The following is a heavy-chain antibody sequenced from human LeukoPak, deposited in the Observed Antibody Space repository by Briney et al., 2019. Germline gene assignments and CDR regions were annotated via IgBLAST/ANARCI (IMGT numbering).Heavy chain of an antibody. CDR1: GYTFTGYY. V-gene: IGHV1-8*02. D-gene: IGHD3-10*01. CDR3: ARDRGRGVRGGY. CDR2: MNPNSGNT. J-gene: IGHJ4*02. Sequence: GASVKVSCKASGYTFTGYYMHWVRQATGQGLEWMGWMNPNSGNTGYAQKFQGRVTMTRNTSISTAYMELSSLRSEDTAVYYCARDRGRGVRGGYWGQGTLVTVSS.